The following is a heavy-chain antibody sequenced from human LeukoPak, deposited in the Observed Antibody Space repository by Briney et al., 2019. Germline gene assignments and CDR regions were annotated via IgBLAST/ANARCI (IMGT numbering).Heavy chain of an antibody. CDR1: GGSFNTYY. J-gene: IGHJ5*02. CDR3: ARSGSYSFWFDP. V-gene: IGHV4-34*01. CDR2: INHTGTT. D-gene: IGHD1-26*01. Sequence: SETLSLTCAVYGGSFNTYYWNWIRQSPGKGLEWIGEINHTGTTNYNPSLKSRVTISVDTSKNQFSLKLSSVTAADTAVYYCARSGSYSFWFDPWGQGTLVTVSS.